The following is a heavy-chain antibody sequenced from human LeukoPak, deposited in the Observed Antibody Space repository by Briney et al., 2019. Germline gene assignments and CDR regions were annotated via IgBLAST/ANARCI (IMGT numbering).Heavy chain of an antibody. CDR2: IYYSGST. Sequence: SETLSLTCTVSGGSISSYYWSWIWQPPGKGLEWIGYIYYSGSTNYNPSLKSRVTISVDTSKNQFSLKLSSVTAADTAVYYCARARLGTRDAFDIWGQGTMVTVSS. CDR1: GGSISSYY. V-gene: IGHV4-59*01. J-gene: IGHJ3*02. CDR3: ARARLGTRDAFDI. D-gene: IGHD7-27*01.